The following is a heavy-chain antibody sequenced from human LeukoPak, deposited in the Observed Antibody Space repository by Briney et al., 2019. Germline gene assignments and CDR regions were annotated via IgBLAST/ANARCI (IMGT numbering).Heavy chain of an antibody. Sequence: PGGSLRLSCAASGITLCNYWMHWVRKAPGKGLVWVSRINSEGSSTSYADSVKGRFTISRDNAKNTLFLQMNSLRAEDTAVYYCGSVFDYWGQGALVTVSS. V-gene: IGHV3-74*01. CDR2: INSEGSST. CDR3: GSVFDY. CDR1: GITLCNYW. J-gene: IGHJ4*02.